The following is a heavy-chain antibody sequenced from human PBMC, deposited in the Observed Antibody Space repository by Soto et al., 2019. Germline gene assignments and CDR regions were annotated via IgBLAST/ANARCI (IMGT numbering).Heavy chain of an antibody. J-gene: IGHJ6*02. V-gene: IGHV1-69*01. D-gene: IGHD5-18*01. CDR1: GGTFSSYA. CDR2: IIPIFGTA. Sequence: QVQLVQSGAEVKKPGSSVKVSCKASGGTFSSYAISWVRQAPGQGLEWMGGIIPIFGTANYAQKFQGRVTITADESTSTAYMELSSLRSEDTAVYYCARAQRNSYCYDYYYYGMDVWGQGTTVTVSS. CDR3: ARAQRNSYCYDYYYYGMDV.